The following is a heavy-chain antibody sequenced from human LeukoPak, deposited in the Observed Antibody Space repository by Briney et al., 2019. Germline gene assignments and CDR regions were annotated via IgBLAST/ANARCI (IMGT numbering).Heavy chain of an antibody. CDR1: GFTFSSYA. CDR2: ISYDGSNK. D-gene: IGHD3-10*01. CDR3: ARDSGSYWGAFDY. J-gene: IGHJ4*02. Sequence: GGSLRLSCAASGFTFSSYAMHWVRQAPGKGLEWVAVISYDGSNKYYADSVKGRFTISRDNSKNTLYLQMNSLRVEDTAVYSCARDSGSYWGAFDYWGQGTLVTVSS. V-gene: IGHV3-30-3*01.